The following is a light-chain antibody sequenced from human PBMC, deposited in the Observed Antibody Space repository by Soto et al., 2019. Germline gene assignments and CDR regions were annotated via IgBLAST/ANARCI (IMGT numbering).Light chain of an antibody. CDR2: DDS. Sequence: QSALTQPRSVSGSPGQSVTISCTGTSSDVGGYNYVSWYQQHPGKAPKLMIYDDSKRPSGVPDRFSGSKSGNTASLTISGLQAEDEADYYCCSYVGSYTDVFGTGTKVTVL. CDR3: CSYVGSYTDV. CDR1: SSDVGGYNY. J-gene: IGLJ1*01. V-gene: IGLV2-11*01.